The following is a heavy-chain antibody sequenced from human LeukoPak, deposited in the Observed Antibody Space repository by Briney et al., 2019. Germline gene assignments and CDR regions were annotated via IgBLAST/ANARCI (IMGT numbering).Heavy chain of an antibody. V-gene: IGHV4-39*07. J-gene: IGHJ6*02. Sequence: SETLSLTCTVSGGSISSSSYYWGWIRQPPGKGLEWVGEINHSGSTNYNPSLKSRVTISVDTSKNQFSLKLSSVTAADTAVYYCARGPTIFGVVSYYYYGMDVWGQGTTVTVSS. D-gene: IGHD3-3*01. CDR1: GGSISSSSYY. CDR3: ARGPTIFGVVSYYYYGMDV. CDR2: INHSGST.